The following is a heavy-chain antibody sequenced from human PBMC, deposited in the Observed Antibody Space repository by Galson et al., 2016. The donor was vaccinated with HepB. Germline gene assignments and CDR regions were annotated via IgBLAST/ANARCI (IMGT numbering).Heavy chain of an antibody. J-gene: IGHJ4*02. D-gene: IGHD4-17*01. CDR2: ISSSSSII. V-gene: IGHV3-48*02. CDR3: ARANDYGDFRYFDY. Sequence: SLRLSCAASGFTFSSYSMNWVRKAPGKGLEWVSYISSSSSIIYYADSVKGRFTISRDNAKNSLYLQMNSLRDEDTAVYYCARANDYGDFRYFDYWGQGTLVTVSS. CDR1: GFTFSSYS.